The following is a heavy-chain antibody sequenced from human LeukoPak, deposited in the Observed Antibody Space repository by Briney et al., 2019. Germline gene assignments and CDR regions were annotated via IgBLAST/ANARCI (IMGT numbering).Heavy chain of an antibody. CDR2: LDGSGAFS. CDR3: ATHYYGSI. V-gene: IGHV3-23*01. Sequence: GGSLRLSCSTSGFTFSNYAMSWVRQAPGKGLEWVSALDGSGAFSVYGDSVKGRFTISRDNSKNTLYLQMNSLRAEDTAVYYCATHYYGSIWGQGTLVTVSS. CDR1: GFTFSNYA. D-gene: IGHD3-10*01. J-gene: IGHJ4*02.